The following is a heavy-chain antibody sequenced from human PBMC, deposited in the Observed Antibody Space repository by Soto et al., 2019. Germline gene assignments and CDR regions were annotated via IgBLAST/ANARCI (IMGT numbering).Heavy chain of an antibody. D-gene: IGHD2-2*01. V-gene: IGHV4-31*03. Sequence: QVQLQESGPGLVEPSQTLSLTCTVSGGSISSGDYYWSWIRQHPEKGLEWIGYIYYIGSAYYVPSLESRVXXXVDTSKNPFSXXLXSXXDADTAVYYCARGPRARSGVVPAVMRGYYFYGMDVWGQGTTVTVSS. CDR2: IYYIGSA. CDR3: ARGPRARSGVVPAVMRGYYFYGMDV. J-gene: IGHJ6*02. CDR1: GGSISSGDYY.